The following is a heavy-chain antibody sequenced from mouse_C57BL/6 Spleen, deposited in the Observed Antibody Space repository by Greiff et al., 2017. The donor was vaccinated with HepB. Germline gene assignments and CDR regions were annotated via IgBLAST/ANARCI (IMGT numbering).Heavy chain of an antibody. Sequence: EVMLVESGGGLVQPGGSLSLSCAASGFTFTDYYMSWVRQPPGKALEWLGFIRNKANGYTTEYSASVKGRFTISRDNSQNILYLQMNALRAEDSSTYYCASDKIYDGYFDYWGQGTTLTVSS. CDR2: IRNKANGYTT. D-gene: IGHD2-3*01. V-gene: IGHV7-3*01. CDR1: GFTFTDYY. J-gene: IGHJ2*01. CDR3: ASDKIYDGYFDY.